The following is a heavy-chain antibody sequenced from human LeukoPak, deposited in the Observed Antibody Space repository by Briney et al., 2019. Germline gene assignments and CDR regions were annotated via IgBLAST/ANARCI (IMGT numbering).Heavy chain of an antibody. CDR2: INPNSGGT. V-gene: IGHV1-2*02. J-gene: IGHJ6*03. CDR1: GYTFTGYY. CDR3: ARVRDRISMVRGVLSPQNYYYYYMDV. Sequence: ASVKVSCKASGYTFTGYYLHWLRQAPGQGLEWMGWINPNSGGTNYAQKFQGRVTMTRDTSISTAYMELSRLRSDDTAVYYCARVRDRISMVRGVLSPQNYYYYYMDVWGKGTTVTVSS. D-gene: IGHD3-10*01.